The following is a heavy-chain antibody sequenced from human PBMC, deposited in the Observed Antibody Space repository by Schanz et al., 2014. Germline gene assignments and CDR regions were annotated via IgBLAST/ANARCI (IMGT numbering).Heavy chain of an antibody. Sequence: QVQLVQSGAEVMKPGSSVKVSCKASGGTFSSYTINWVRQAPGQGLEWMGRIIPILGITNVAQTFQDRVTITADKSTSTAYMELSSLRSEDTAVYYCASSGAGYSSSWDFDYWGQGTLVTVSS. CDR3: ASSGAGYSSSWDFDY. D-gene: IGHD6-13*01. J-gene: IGHJ4*02. V-gene: IGHV1-69*02. CDR1: GGTFSSYT. CDR2: IIPILGIT.